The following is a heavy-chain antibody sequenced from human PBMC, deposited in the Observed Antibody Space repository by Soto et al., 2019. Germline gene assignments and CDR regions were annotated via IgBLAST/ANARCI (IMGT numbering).Heavy chain of an antibody. CDR2: IYWDDDN. J-gene: IGHJ4*02. Sequence: QITLKESGPTLVKPTQTLTLTCSFSGFSLTSTAVGVNWIRQPPGKALEWLALIYWDDDNHFRPSLKRRASVTKHTSKNQSVLTMTNMLPVDTATYYCAHGSGWLSDYWGQGILVTVSS. CDR1: GFSLTSTAVG. V-gene: IGHV2-5*02. D-gene: IGHD6-19*01. CDR3: AHGSGWLSDY.